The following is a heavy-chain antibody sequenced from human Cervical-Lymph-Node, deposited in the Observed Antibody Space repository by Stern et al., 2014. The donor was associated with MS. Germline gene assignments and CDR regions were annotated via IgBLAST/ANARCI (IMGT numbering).Heavy chain of an antibody. CDR3: ATSGGRRGDFRDY. CDR2: IYASGNT. J-gene: IGHJ4*02. Sequence: VQLEESGPGLVKPSQTLSLTCTVSGGSVSTYNYYWTWFRQPAGKGLEWIGRIYASGNTNYTPPLKGQVPISLHSSRNQFSLKLTSVTAADTAVYYCATSGGRRGDFRDYWGQGTLVTVSS. D-gene: IGHD4-17*01. CDR1: GGSVSTYNYY. V-gene: IGHV4-61*02.